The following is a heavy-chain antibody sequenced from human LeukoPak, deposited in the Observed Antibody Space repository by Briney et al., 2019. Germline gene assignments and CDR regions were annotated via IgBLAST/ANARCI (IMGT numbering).Heavy chain of an antibody. CDR3: ARDVFDYYDSTGYWARNAFDI. J-gene: IGHJ3*02. D-gene: IGHD3-22*01. CDR1: GFTFSSYW. V-gene: IGHV3-74*03. CDR2: INSDGSNT. Sequence: GGSLRLSCAASGFTFSSYWMHWVRQAPGKGLVWVSRINSDGSNTTYADSVKGRFTISRDNAKNTLYLQMNSLRAEDTAVYYCARDVFDYYDSTGYWARNAFDIWGQGTMVTVSS.